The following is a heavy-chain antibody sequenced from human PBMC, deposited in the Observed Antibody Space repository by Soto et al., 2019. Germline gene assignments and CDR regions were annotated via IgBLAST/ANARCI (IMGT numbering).Heavy chain of an antibody. CDR2: ISYDGSNK. CDR3: ASSPEEVRFSVGAPDDI. V-gene: IGHV3-30-3*01. CDR1: GFTFSSYA. D-gene: IGHD3-3*01. Sequence: GGSLRLSCAASGFTFSSYAMHWGRQAPGKGLEWVAVISYDGSNKYYADSVKGRFTISRDNSKNTLYLQMNSLRAEDTAVYYCASSPEEVRFSVGAPDDIWGQGTRVTVS. J-gene: IGHJ3*02.